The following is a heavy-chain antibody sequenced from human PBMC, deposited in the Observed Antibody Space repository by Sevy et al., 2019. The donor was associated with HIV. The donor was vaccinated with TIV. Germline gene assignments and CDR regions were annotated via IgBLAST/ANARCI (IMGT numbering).Heavy chain of an antibody. D-gene: IGHD6-19*01. CDR3: ARGTIIAVAGDAFDI. CDR2: IHSGGKI. Sequence: GGSLRLSCAASGFSVSSNYMSWVRQAPGKGPEWVSVIHSGGKISYADSVKGRFTISRDNSKNTLYLQMNSLRAEDTAVYYCARGTIIAVAGDAFDIWGQGTMVTVSS. J-gene: IGHJ3*02. CDR1: GFSVSSNY. V-gene: IGHV3-53*05.